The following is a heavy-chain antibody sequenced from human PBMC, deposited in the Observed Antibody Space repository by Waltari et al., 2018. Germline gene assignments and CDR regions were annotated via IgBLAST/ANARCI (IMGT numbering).Heavy chain of an antibody. J-gene: IGHJ4*02. V-gene: IGHV1-18*04. D-gene: IGHD3-22*01. CDR1: GYTFANYG. Sequence: QVQLVQSGGEVKTPGASVKVSCKASGYTFANYGISWVRQAPGQGLEWLGWTNAYNGLTKYAQTGQDRATMTTDASASTAYMGLRSLRSDDTAMYYCARTYYYDSRDFDYWGQGSLVTVSS. CDR3: ARTYYYDSRDFDY. CDR2: TNAYNGLT.